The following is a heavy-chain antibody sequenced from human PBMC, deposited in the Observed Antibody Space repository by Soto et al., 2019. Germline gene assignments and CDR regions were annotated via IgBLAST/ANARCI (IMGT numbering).Heavy chain of an antibody. J-gene: IGHJ4*02. CDR1: GFTFDEYA. Sequence: EVQLVESGGGLVKPGRSLRLSCAASGFTFDEYAMHWVRQAPGKGLEWVSGISWNSGSICYADSVKGRFTISRDNAKKSLYLPMYSLRAEDTALYYCAMAISWAVTTLSGYWGQRTLVTVSS. V-gene: IGHV3-9*01. CDR2: ISWNSGSI. D-gene: IGHD4-17*01. CDR3: AMAISWAVTTLSGY.